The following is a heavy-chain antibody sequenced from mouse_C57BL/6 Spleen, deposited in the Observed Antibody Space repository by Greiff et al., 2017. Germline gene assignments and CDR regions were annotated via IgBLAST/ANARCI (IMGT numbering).Heavy chain of an antibody. V-gene: IGHV1-50*01. CDR3: AREGYYRDFDY. J-gene: IGHJ2*01. Sequence: QVQLQQPGAELVKPGASVKLSCKASGYTFTSYWMQWVKQRPGQGLEWIGEIDPSDSYTNYNQKFKGKATLTVDTSSSTAYMQLSSLTSEDSAVYYCAREGYYRDFDYWGQGTTLTVSS. D-gene: IGHD2-12*01. CDR1: GYTFTSYW. CDR2: IDPSDSYT.